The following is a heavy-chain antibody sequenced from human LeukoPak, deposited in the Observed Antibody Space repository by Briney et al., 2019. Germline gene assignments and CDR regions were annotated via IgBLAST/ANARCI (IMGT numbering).Heavy chain of an antibody. J-gene: IGHJ4*02. CDR1: GYPIRNGYH. Sequence: SETLSLTCSVSGYPIRNGYHWGWIRQPPGKGLEWIGRIFHTGSTNYNPSLKSRVTISVDTSKNQFSLKLSSVTAADTAVYYCARDKYYYDSSGSADWGQGTLVTVSS. CDR3: ARDKYYYDSSGSAD. V-gene: IGHV4-38-2*02. D-gene: IGHD3-22*01. CDR2: IFHTGST.